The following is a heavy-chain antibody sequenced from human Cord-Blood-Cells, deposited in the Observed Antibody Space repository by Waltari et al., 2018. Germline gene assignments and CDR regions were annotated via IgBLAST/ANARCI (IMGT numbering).Heavy chain of an antibody. CDR2: IYHSGSP. CDR3: ARSEGSSWYAEYFQH. J-gene: IGHJ1*01. CDR1: GYSISSGYY. V-gene: IGHV4-38-2*02. D-gene: IGHD6-13*01. Sequence: QVQLQESGPGLVKPSETLSLTCTVPGYSISSGYYWGWIRQPPGKGLEWIGSIYHSGSPDSNPSRKSRVTISVDPSKTQFSLKLSSVTAADTAVYYCARSEGSSWYAEYFQHWGQGTLVTVSS.